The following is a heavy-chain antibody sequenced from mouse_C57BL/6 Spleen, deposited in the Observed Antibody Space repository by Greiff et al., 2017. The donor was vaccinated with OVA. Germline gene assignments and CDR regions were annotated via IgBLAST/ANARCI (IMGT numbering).Heavy chain of an antibody. CDR2: IWSGGST. CDR1: GFSLTSYG. V-gene: IGHV2-2*01. CDR3: ARGDYDYDAYYFDY. Sequence: VQLQQSGPGLVQPSQCLSITCTASGFSLTSYGVHWVRQSPGKGLEWLGVIWSGGSTDNNADYISRLSISKDNSKSQVFFKMNSLQADDTAIYDCARGDYDYDAYYFDYWGQGTTLTVSS. D-gene: IGHD2-4*01. J-gene: IGHJ2*01.